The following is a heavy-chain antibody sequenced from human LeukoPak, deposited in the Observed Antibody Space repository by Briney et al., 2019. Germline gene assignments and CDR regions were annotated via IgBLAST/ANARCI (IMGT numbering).Heavy chain of an antibody. CDR2: INPYSGDT. D-gene: IGHD3-3*01. V-gene: IGHV1-2*02. Sequence: GASVTVSCKASGYIFIGYHIHWVRQAPGQRLEWMGWINPYSGDTNYAQKFQGRVTVTADTSISTAYMELSRLRSDDTAVYYCARGLRFLEWLLNDPFDYWGQGTLVTVSS. CDR1: GYIFIGYH. J-gene: IGHJ4*02. CDR3: ARGLRFLEWLLNDPFDY.